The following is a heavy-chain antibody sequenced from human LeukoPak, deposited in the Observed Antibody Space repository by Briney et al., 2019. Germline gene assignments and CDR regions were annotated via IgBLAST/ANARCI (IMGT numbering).Heavy chain of an antibody. V-gene: IGHV1-2*02. CDR3: ARAYCGGDCYQRSDFDY. CDR1: GYTFTGYY. J-gene: IGHJ4*02. D-gene: IGHD2-21*02. Sequence: ASAKVSCKSSGYTFTGYYIHWVRQAPAQGSEWMGWINPNNGGTKYVQKFQGRVTMTRDTSISTAYMELSRLRSDDTAVYYCARAYCGGDCYQRSDFDYWGQGTLVTVSS. CDR2: INPNNGGT.